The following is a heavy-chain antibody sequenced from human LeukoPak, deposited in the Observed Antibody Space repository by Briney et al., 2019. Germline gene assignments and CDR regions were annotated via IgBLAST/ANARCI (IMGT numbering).Heavy chain of an antibody. CDR3: ARQERDSSGYWFDP. CDR1: GFTASSNY. CDR2: IYSGGST. J-gene: IGHJ5*02. D-gene: IGHD6-19*01. Sequence: GESLKISCAASGFTASSNYMSWVRQAPGKGLEWVSVIYSGGSTYYADSVKGRFTISRDNSKNTLYLQMNSLRAEDTAVYYCARQERDSSGYWFDPWGQGTLVTVSS. V-gene: IGHV3-53*01.